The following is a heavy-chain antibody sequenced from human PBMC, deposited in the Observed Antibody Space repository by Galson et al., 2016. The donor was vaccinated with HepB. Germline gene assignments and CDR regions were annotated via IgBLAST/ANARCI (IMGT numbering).Heavy chain of an antibody. CDR3: AKDAMPISCSSTSCQYYGMDV. V-gene: IGHV3-30*18. CDR2: LSYDGKNK. CDR1: GFTFSTSN. J-gene: IGHJ6*02. D-gene: IGHD2-2*01. Sequence: SLRLSCAASGFTFSTSNMHWVRQAPGKGLEWVAVLSYDGKNKHYVDSVKGRFTISRDNSKDTLYLQMNSLRAEDTAVYYCAKDAMPISCSSTSCQYYGMDVWGQGTTVTVSS.